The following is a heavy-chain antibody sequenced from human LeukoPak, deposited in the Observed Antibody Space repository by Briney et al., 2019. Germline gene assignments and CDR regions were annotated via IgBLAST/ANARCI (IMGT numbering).Heavy chain of an antibody. Sequence: GGSLRLSCAASGFTFSSYAMHWVRQAPGKGLEWVAVISYDGSNKYYADSVKGRFTISRDSSKNTLYLQMNSLRAEDTAVYYCARTYDFWSGYYDYWGQGTLVTVSS. CDR3: ARTYDFWSGYYDY. V-gene: IGHV3-30-3*01. CDR1: GFTFSSYA. J-gene: IGHJ4*02. CDR2: ISYDGSNK. D-gene: IGHD3-3*01.